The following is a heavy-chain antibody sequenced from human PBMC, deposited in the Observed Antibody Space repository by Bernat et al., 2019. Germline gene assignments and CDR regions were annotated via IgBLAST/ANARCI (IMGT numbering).Heavy chain of an antibody. D-gene: IGHD3-16*01. CDR3: ARDGLGLDYYYYGMDV. J-gene: IGHJ6*02. CDR2: ISSSSSYI. V-gene: IGHV3-21*01. CDR1: GFTFSSYS. Sequence: EVQLVESGGGLVKPGGSLRLSCAASGFTFSSYSMNWVRQAPGKGLEWVSSISSSSSYIYYADSVKGRFTISRDNPKTSLYLQMTSLRAEDTAVSYCARDGLGLDYYYYGMDVWGQGTTVTVSS.